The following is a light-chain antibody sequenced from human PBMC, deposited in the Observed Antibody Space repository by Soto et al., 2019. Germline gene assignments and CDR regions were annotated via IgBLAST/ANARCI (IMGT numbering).Light chain of an antibody. V-gene: IGKV1-33*01. Sequence: DIQMTQSPSSLSASVGDRVTITCQASQDISHNLNWFQQKPGKAPNLLIFDASKLETGVPSRFTGSRSGTHFTVTIPSLQPEDSATYYCQHYDTLPPTFGGGTKVEIK. CDR3: QHYDTLPPT. CDR2: DAS. J-gene: IGKJ4*01. CDR1: QDISHN.